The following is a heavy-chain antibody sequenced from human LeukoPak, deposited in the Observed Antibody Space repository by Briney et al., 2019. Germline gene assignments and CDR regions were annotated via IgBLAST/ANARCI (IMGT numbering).Heavy chain of an antibody. V-gene: IGHV3-23*01. CDR1: GFTFSTYV. CDR3: ASGPPFLKYFEY. CDR2: ISVGAEYI. J-gene: IGHJ4*02. Sequence: GGSLRLSCAASGFTFSTYVMNWFRQAPGKGLEWVSTISVGAEYIFYADPVKGRFTISRDDSNNALYLQMHSLRAEDTALYYCASGPPFLKYFEYWGQGTLVTVSS. D-gene: IGHD3-3*01.